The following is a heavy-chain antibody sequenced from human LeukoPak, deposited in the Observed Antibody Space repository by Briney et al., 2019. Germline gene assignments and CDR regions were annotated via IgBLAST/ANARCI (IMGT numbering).Heavy chain of an antibody. V-gene: IGHV3-7*01. Sequence: GGSLRLSCAASGFTFSYYWMHWVRQAPGKGLEWVANIRQDGSEKHYVDSVKGRFTISRDNAKNSLYLQMNSLRAEDTAVYHCARRQGSYYDTSGYYYGWGQGTLVTVSS. CDR2: IRQDGSEK. J-gene: IGHJ4*02. CDR1: GFTFSYYW. CDR3: ARRQGSYYDTSGYYYG. D-gene: IGHD3-22*01.